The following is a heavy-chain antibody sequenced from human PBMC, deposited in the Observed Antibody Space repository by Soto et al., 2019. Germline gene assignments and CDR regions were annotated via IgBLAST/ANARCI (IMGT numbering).Heavy chain of an antibody. CDR1: GFTFSSYA. CDR3: ARDLGVLDIAMEALDH. J-gene: IGHJ4*02. CDR2: ISYDGSNK. D-gene: IGHD5-18*01. V-gene: IGHV3-30-3*01. Sequence: QVQLVESGGGVVQPGRSLRLSCAASGFTFSSYAMHWVRQAPGKGLEWVAVISYDGSNKYYADSVKGRFTISRDTSKNTLYLQMNSVRAEDTAVYYCARDLGVLDIAMEALDHWGQGTLVTVSS.